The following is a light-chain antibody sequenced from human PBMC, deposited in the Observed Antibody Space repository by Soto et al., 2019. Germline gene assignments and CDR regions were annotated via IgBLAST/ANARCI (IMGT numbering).Light chain of an antibody. J-gene: IGKJ4*01. CDR1: QTVSSY. CDR2: DAS. Sequence: EIVLTQSPATLSLSPGERATLSCRASQTVSSYLDWYQQKAGQAPRPLIYDASNRAPGIPARFSGSGSGTDFTLTISSLEPEDFAVYYCQQRSSWPLTFGGGTKVEIK. CDR3: QQRSSWPLT. V-gene: IGKV3-11*01.